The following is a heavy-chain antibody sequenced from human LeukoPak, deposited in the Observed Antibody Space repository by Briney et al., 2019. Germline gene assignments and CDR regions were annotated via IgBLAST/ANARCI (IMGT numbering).Heavy chain of an antibody. Sequence: GGSLRLSCAASGFTFSNHAMSWVRQAPGKGLEWVSAITGSGGSTYYADSVKGRFTISRDNSKNTLYLQMNSLRAEDTAVYYCAKDYCSSTSCPRGGAFDIWGQGSMVTVSS. V-gene: IGHV3-23*01. CDR2: ITGSGGST. D-gene: IGHD2-2*01. J-gene: IGHJ3*02. CDR3: AKDYCSSTSCPRGGAFDI. CDR1: GFTFSNHA.